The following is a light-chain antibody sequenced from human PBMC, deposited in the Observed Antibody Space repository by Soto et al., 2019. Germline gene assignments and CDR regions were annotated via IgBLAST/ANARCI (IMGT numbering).Light chain of an antibody. V-gene: IGLV2-14*03. CDR3: VSDAGSAARV. CDR1: SSDVGGYNF. Sequence: QSALTQPASVSGSPGQSITISCTGTSSDVGGYNFVSWYQQHPGKAPKLKIYEVNNRPSGVSNRFSGYKSGNTASLSLSGHQAENEADYYCVSDAGSAARVFGTGTKVTVL. J-gene: IGLJ1*01. CDR2: EVN.